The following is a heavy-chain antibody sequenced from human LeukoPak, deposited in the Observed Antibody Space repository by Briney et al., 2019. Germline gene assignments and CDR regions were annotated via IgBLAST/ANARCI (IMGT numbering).Heavy chain of an antibody. J-gene: IGHJ6*03. D-gene: IGHD2-2*01. Sequence: GGSLRLSCAASGFTFSSYSMNWVRQAPGKGLEWASSISSSSSYIYYADSVKGRFTISRDNAKNSLYLQMNSLRAEDTAVYYCARDEAVVVPAAIWYYYYYMDVWGKGTTVTVSS. CDR3: ARDEAVVVPAAIWYYYYYMDV. CDR2: ISSSSSYI. V-gene: IGHV3-21*01. CDR1: GFTFSSYS.